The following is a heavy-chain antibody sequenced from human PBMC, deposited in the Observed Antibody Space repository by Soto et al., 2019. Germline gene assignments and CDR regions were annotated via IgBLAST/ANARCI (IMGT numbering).Heavy chain of an antibody. Sequence: PGGSLRLSCAASGFTFSGHAMSWVRRAPGKGLEWVSAITSGGRTYYADSAKGRFTISRDNSNNTLYLQMSSLRAEDTAVYYCAKDLEVLSARFESWGQGALVTVSS. V-gene: IGHV3-23*01. J-gene: IGHJ4*02. CDR3: AKDLEVLSARFES. D-gene: IGHD2-15*01. CDR2: ITSGGRT. CDR1: GFTFSGHA.